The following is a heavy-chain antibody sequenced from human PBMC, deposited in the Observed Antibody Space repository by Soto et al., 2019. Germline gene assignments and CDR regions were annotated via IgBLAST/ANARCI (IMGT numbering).Heavy chain of an antibody. V-gene: IGHV1-69*01. J-gene: IGHJ6*02. CDR1: GGTFSSYA. Sequence: QVQLVQSGAEVKKPGSSVKVSCKASGGTFSSYAISWVRQAPGQGLEWMGGIIPIFGTANYAQKFQGRVTITADESTSTAYMERSSLRSEDTAVYYCAREGVISYGDYLLSGPRDYYYYGMDVWGQGTTVTVSS. CDR3: AREGVISYGDYLLSGPRDYYYYGMDV. CDR2: IIPIFGTA. D-gene: IGHD4-17*01.